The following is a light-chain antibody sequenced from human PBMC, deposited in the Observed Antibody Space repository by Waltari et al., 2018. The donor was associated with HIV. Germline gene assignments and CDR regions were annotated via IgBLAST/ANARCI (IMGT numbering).Light chain of an antibody. CDR2: GAS. J-gene: IGKJ4*01. CDR1: QSVSSN. Sequence: VSPGERATLSCRASQSVSSNLAWYQQKPGQAPRLLIYGASTRATGIPARFSGSGSGTEFTLTISSLQSEDFAVYYCQQYNNWPPLTFGGGTKVEIK. CDR3: QQYNNWPPLT. V-gene: IGKV3-15*01.